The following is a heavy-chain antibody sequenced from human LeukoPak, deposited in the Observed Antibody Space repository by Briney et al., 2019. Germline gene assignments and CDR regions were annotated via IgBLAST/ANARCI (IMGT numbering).Heavy chain of an antibody. J-gene: IGHJ5*02. CDR1: GGSISSYY. V-gene: IGHV4-59*01. CDR3: ARARWLQNWFDP. CDR2: IYYSGST. Sequence: PSETLSLTCTVSGGSISSYYWSWIRQPPGKGLEWIGYIYYSGSTNYNPSLKSRVTISVDTSKNQFSLRLSSVTAADTAVYYCARARWLQNWFDPWGQGTLVTVSS. D-gene: IGHD5-24*01.